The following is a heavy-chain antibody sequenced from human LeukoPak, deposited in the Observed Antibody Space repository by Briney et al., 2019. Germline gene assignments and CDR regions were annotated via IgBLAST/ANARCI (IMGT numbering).Heavy chain of an antibody. J-gene: IGHJ4*02. V-gene: IGHV1-2*02. Sequence: GAAVKVSCKASGYTFTGYYIHCVRQAPEQGLEWMGWINPNSGGTNYAQKFQGRVTMTRDTSISTAYMELSRLRSDDTAVYYCARGKGAISGWRISPLDYWGQGTLVTVSS. CDR1: GYTFTGYY. D-gene: IGHD6-19*01. CDR2: INPNSGGT. CDR3: ARGKGAISGWRISPLDY.